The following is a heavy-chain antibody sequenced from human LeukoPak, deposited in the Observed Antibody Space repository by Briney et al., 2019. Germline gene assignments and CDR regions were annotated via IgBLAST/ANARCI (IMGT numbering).Heavy chain of an antibody. CDR2: ISFDGVNT. V-gene: IGHV3-30*04. J-gene: IGHJ4*02. Sequence: QSGGSLRLSCAASGFTFSTYAIHWVRQAPGKGLEWVVVISFDGVNTFYADSVKGRFTISRDNSKNTLFLQMNSLRPDDTAVYYCAKDAEDSSAYYYVPYYFDYWGQGTLVTVSS. CDR3: AKDAEDSSAYYYVPYYFDY. D-gene: IGHD3-22*01. CDR1: GFTFSTYA.